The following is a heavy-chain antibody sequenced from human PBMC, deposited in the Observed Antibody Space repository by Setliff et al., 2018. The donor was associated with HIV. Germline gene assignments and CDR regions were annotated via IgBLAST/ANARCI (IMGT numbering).Heavy chain of an antibody. D-gene: IGHD3-16*01. CDR2: VHPEEGER. CDR1: GYTFTDYY. CDR3: ATGGPYESAAYFRG. V-gene: IGHV1-69-2*01. J-gene: IGHJ4*02. Sequence: ASVKVSCKTSGYTFTDYYMHWVKQAPGKGPEWVGRVHPEEGERTYAEKFQGRVIITADRSTDMTHMELSSLRSEDTAIYYCATGGPYESAAYFRGWGQGTVVTVSS.